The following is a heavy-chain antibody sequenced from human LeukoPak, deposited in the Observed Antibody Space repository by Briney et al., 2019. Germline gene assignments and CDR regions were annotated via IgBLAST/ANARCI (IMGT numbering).Heavy chain of an antibody. CDR1: GYTFTSYY. V-gene: IGHV1-2*02. CDR2: INPKSGDT. Sequence: GASVKVFCKASGYTFTSYYMHWVRQAPGQGLEWMGWINPKSGDTNYAQKFQGRVTVTRDTSISTGYMEMSRLTSDDTAMYYCARSGYCTTSCYNWFDPWGQGTLVTVSP. CDR3: ARSGYCTTSCYNWFDP. J-gene: IGHJ5*02. D-gene: IGHD2-8*01.